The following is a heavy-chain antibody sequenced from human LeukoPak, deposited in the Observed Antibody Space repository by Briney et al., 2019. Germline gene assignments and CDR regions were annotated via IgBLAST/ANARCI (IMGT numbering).Heavy chain of an antibody. D-gene: IGHD3-3*01. CDR3: AKDRVGIWGGYYSAFDI. CDR1: GFTFDDYA. V-gene: IGHV3-9*01. CDR2: ISWNSGSI. Sequence: PGRSLRLSCAASGFTFDDYAMHWVRQAPGKGLEWVSGISWNSGSIGYADSVKGRFTISRDNAKNSLYLQMNSLRAEDTALYYCAKDRVGIWGGYYSAFDIWGQGTMVTVSS. J-gene: IGHJ3*02.